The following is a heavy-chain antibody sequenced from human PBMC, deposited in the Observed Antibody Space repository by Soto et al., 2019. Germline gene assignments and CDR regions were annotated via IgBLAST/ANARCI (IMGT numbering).Heavy chain of an antibody. CDR1: GFTFVNPC. CDR2: IKSKTDGGTT. J-gene: IGHJ6*02. V-gene: IGHV3-15*01. D-gene: IGHD3-10*01. CDR3: ARPGSGSYSGMDV. Sequence: GGSLRLPCAASGFTFVNPCVSRVRQAPRKGLEWVGRIKSKTDGGTTDYAAPVKGRFTISRDDSKNTLYLQMNSLKTEDTAVYYCARPGSGSYSGMDVWGQGTTVTVS.